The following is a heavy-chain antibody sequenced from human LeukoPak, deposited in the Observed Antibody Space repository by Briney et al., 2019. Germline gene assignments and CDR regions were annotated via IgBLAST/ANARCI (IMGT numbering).Heavy chain of an antibody. J-gene: IGHJ4*02. Sequence: GGSLRLSCAASGFTVSNNYMSWVRQAPGKGLEWVSVIYSGGYTYYADSVKGRFTISRDNSKNTLYLQMNSLRAEDTAVYYCAKDVGGGYDILTGYYPVDYWGQGTLVTVSS. CDR1: GFTVSNNY. CDR3: AKDVGGGYDILTGYYPVDY. CDR2: IYSGGYT. D-gene: IGHD3-9*01. V-gene: IGHV3-66*01.